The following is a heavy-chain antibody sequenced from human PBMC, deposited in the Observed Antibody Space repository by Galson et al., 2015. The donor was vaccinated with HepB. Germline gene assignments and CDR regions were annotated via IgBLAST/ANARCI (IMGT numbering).Heavy chain of an antibody. V-gene: IGHV3-9*01. D-gene: IGHD2-2*01. CDR2: ISWNSGSI. Sequence: SLRLSCAASGFTFDDYAMHWVRQAPGKGLEWVSGISWNSGSIGYADSVKGRFTISRDNAKNSLYLQMNSLRAEDTALYYCAKAYCSSTSCLFDYWGQGTLVTVSS. J-gene: IGHJ4*02. CDR3: AKAYCSSTSCLFDY. CDR1: GFTFDDYA.